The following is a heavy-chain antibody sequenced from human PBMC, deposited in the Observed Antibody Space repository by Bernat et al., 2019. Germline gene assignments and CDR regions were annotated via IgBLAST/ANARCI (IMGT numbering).Heavy chain of an antibody. Sequence: QVQLVESGGGVVQPGRSLRLSCAASGFTFSSYAMHWVRQAPGKGLEWVAVISYDGSNKYYADSVKGRFTISRDNSKNTLYLQMNSLRAEDTAVYYCARDGGITGTTIGGGYYYGMDVWGKGTTVTVSS. V-gene: IGHV3-30-3*01. CDR3: ARDGGITGTTIGGGYYYGMDV. CDR2: ISYDGSNK. J-gene: IGHJ6*04. D-gene: IGHD1-7*01. CDR1: GFTFSSYA.